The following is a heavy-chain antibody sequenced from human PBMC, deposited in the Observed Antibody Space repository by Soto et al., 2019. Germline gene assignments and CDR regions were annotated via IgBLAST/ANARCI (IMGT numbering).Heavy chain of an antibody. CDR1: GYTFINYY. V-gene: IGHV1-46*01. Sequence: ASVKVSGKTSGYTFINYYINLVRQAPGQALEWMGRINPSGGGTSYAQKFQGRVAMTRVTSTSTVYMDLSSLRSEDTGVYYCARSQEVVVVPEAPIDYWGQGTLVTVS. CDR2: INPSGGGT. CDR3: ARSQEVVVVPEAPIDY. J-gene: IGHJ4*02. D-gene: IGHD2-2*01.